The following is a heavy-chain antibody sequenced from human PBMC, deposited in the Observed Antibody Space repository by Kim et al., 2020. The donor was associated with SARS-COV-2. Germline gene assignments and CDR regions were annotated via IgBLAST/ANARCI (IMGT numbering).Heavy chain of an antibody. CDR1: GFSLDDYG. D-gene: IGHD3-22*01. J-gene: IGHJ4*02. CDR3: ARLTYYHDSSGYYPDF. V-gene: IGHV3-20*04. CDR2: MNWNGNSA. Sequence: GGSLRRSCAASGFSLDDYGITWVRQAPGKGLEWVSGMNWNGNSAGYADSVRGRFTMSRDNAKNNLYLQMNSLRAEDTALYYCARLTYYHDSSGYYPDFWGQGTLVTVSS.